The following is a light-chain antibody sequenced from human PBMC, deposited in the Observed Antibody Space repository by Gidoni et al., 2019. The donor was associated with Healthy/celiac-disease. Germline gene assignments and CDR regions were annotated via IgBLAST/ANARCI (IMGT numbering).Light chain of an antibody. CDR1: SSTVGNTY. V-gene: IGLV1-51*01. CDR3: GTWDSSLSAGV. CDR2: DSN. J-gene: IGLJ3*02. Sequence: QSVFTQPPSVSPAPGQKVTISCPGSSSTVGNTYVTWSQQLPGTAPKPLIYDSNKRPSGIPDRFSGSKSGTSATLGITGLQTGDEADYYCGTWDSSLSAGVFGGGTKLTVL.